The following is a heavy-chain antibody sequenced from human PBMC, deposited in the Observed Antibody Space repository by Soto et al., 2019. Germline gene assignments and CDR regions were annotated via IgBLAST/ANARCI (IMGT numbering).Heavy chain of an antibody. CDR3: ARARSGSYFVLEY. V-gene: IGHV4-31*03. J-gene: IGHJ4*02. D-gene: IGHD3-10*01. Sequence: QVQLQESGPGLVKPSQTLSLTCTVSSGSINSGLYYWTWIRQHPEKGREWIGYIYSRGNTYYTPSLKSRVDRAVDTSKNQLSRRVSSVTAADTAGYYCARARSGSYFVLEYWGQGAQVTVSP. CDR1: SGSINSGLYY. CDR2: IYSRGNT.